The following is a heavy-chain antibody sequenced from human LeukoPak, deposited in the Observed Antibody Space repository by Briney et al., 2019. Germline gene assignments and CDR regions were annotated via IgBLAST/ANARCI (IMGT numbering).Heavy chain of an antibody. CDR1: GYSISSGYY. D-gene: IGHD5-12*01. CDR3: ARAGYMGYVNWFAP. J-gene: IGHJ5*02. Sequence: KSSETLSLTCTVSGYSISSGYYWGWIRQPPGKGLGWIGSIYHSGSTYYNPSLKSRVTISVDTSKNQFSLKLSSVTAADTAVYYCARAGYMGYVNWFAPWGQGTLVT. CDR2: IYHSGST. V-gene: IGHV4-38-2*02.